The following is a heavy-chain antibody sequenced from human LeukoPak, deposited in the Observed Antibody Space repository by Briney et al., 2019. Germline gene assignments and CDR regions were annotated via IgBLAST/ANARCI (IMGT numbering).Heavy chain of an antibody. D-gene: IGHD6-13*01. CDR2: INPNSGGT. CDR1: GYTFTGYY. CDR3: ARDSTAARSYFDY. V-gene: IGHV1-2*02. Sequence: ASVKVSCKASGYTFTGYYMHWVRQAPGQGLEWMGWINPNSGGTNYAQKFHGRVTMTRDTSISTAYMELSRLRSDDTAVYYCARDSTAARSYFDYWGQGTLVTVSS. J-gene: IGHJ4*02.